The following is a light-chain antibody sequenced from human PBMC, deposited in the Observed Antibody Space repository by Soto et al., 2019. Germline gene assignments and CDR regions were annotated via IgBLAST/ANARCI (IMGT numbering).Light chain of an antibody. CDR2: EVF. CDR1: SNDVGAFDY. V-gene: IGLV2-14*01. J-gene: IGLJ2*01. Sequence: QSALTQLASVSASPGQSISISCTGTSNDVGAFDYVSWYQQHPGKAPKLIIFEVFNRPSGVSTRFSGSKSGSTASLTISGLQAEDEADYFCSSYTTNNAHVFGGGTKVTVL. CDR3: SSYTTNNAHV.